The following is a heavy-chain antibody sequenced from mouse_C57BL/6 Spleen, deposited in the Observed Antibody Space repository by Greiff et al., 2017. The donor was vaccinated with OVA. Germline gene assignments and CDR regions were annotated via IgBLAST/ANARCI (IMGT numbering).Heavy chain of an antibody. CDR2: IYPGDGDT. V-gene: IGHV1-80*01. J-gene: IGHJ1*03. CDR1: GYTFSSYW. Sequence: VQLQQSGAELVKPGASVKISCKASGYTFSSYWMNWVKQRPGKGLEWIGHIYPGDGDTNYNGKFKGKATLTVDKSSSTAYMQLSSLTSEDSAVYVCARGGSCYGLYWYFDVWGTGTTVTVSS. D-gene: IGHD1-1*01. CDR3: ARGGSCYGLYWYFDV.